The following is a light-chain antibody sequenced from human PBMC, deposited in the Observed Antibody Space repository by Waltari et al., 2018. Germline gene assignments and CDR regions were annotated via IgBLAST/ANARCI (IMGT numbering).Light chain of an antibody. Sequence: SYELTQPPSVSVSPGQTASITCPGDKLGDKYACWYQQKPGQSPVLVIYQDSKRPLGIPERFSGSNSGNTATLTISGTQAMDEADYYCQAWDSSTPVVFGGGTKLTVL. CDR2: QDS. CDR1: KLGDKY. V-gene: IGLV3-1*01. J-gene: IGLJ2*01. CDR3: QAWDSSTPVV.